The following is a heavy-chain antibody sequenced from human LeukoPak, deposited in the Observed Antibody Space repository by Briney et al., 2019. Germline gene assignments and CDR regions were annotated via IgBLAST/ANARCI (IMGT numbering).Heavy chain of an antibody. D-gene: IGHD1-26*01. CDR3: VKSGGYGLIDY. J-gene: IGHJ4*02. Sequence: SETLSLTCTVSGGSISSSSYYWGWIRQPPGKGLEWIGSIYYSGSTYYNPSLKSRVTISVDTSKNQFSLRLNSVTAADTAMYFCVKSGGYGLIDYWGQGTLVTVSS. CDR2: IYYSGST. V-gene: IGHV4-39*01. CDR1: GGSISSSSYY.